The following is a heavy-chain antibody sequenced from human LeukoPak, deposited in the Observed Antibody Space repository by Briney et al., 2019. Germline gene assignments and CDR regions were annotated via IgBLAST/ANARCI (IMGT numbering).Heavy chain of an antibody. CDR1: GYTFTSYT. V-gene: IGHV1-3*01. D-gene: IGHD3-16*01. CDR2: INVGNDNT. CDR3: ARQGGGFDY. J-gene: IGHJ4*02. Sequence: ASVTVSCKASGYTFTSYTIHWVRQAPGQRLEWMGWINVGNDNTKYLGKFQGRVIITRDTSASTAYMELSSLRSEDTAVYYCARQGGGFDYWGQGTLVTVSS.